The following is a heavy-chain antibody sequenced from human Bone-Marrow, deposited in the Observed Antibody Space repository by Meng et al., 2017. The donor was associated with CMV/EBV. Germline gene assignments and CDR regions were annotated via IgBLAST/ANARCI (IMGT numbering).Heavy chain of an antibody. CDR3: ARDETGYCSSTSCHTPDYYYYYGMDV. CDR2: IRYDGSHK. V-gene: IGHV3-30*02. D-gene: IGHD2-2*01. Sequence: GGSLRLSCAASGFTFSSYGMHWARQAPGKGLEWVAFIRYDGSHKYYADSVKGRFSISRDNSKNTLYLQMNSLRAEDTAVYYCARDETGYCSSTSCHTPDYYYYYGMDVWGQGTTVTVSS. CDR1: GFTFSSYG. J-gene: IGHJ6*02.